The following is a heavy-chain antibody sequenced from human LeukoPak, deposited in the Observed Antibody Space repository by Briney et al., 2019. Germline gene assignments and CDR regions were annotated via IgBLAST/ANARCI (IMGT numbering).Heavy chain of an antibody. CDR1: GGSVSSGSYY. CDR3: ARVNWGSYSVDY. D-gene: IGHD3-16*01. V-gene: IGHV4-61*01. Sequence: SETLSLTCTVSGGSVSSGSYYWSWIRQPPGKGLEWIGYIYYSGSTNYNPSLKSRVTISVDTSKNQFSLKLSSVTAADTAVYYCARVNWGSYSVDYWGQGTLVTVSS. CDR2: IYYSGST. J-gene: IGHJ4*02.